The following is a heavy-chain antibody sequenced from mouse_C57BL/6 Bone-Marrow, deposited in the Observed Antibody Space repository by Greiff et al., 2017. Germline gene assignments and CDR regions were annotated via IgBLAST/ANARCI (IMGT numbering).Heavy chain of an antibody. CDR1: GYTFTDYE. Sequence: QVQLQQSGAELVRPGASVTLSCKASGYTFTDYEMHWVKQTPVHGLEWIGAIDPETGGTAYNQKFKGKAILTADKSSSTAYMELRSLPSENSAVYYCTRNYGSRRDYYFDYWGQGTTLTVSS. D-gene: IGHD1-1*01. J-gene: IGHJ2*01. CDR3: TRNYGSRRDYYFDY. V-gene: IGHV1-15*01. CDR2: IDPETGGT.